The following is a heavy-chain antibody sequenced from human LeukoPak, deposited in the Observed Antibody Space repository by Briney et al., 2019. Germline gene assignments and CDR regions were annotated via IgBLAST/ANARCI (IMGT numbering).Heavy chain of an antibody. D-gene: IGHD5-24*01. CDR2: ISGSGGST. CDR1: GFTFRSYA. CDR3: AKEGEMGGGAFDI. V-gene: IGHV3-23*01. Sequence: PGGSLRLSCAASGFTFRSYAMNWVRQAPGKGLEWVSAISGSGGSTYYADSVKGRFTISRDNSKNTLYLQMNSLRAEDTAVYYCAKEGEMGGGAFDIWGQGTMVTVSS. J-gene: IGHJ3*02.